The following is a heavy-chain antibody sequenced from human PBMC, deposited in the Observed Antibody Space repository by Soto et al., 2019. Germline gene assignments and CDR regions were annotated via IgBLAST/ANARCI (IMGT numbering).Heavy chain of an antibody. CDR1: VFSFITYS. CDR2: ITDTSSYM. V-gene: IGHV3-21*01. J-gene: IGHJ2*01. CDR3: ARGPLISRYFDL. Sequence: PGGSLRLSCAASVFSFITYSMNWVRQAPGKGLEWVSSITDTSSYMYYADSVKGRFTISRDNAKNSLYLQMNSLRVEDTAVYFCARGPLISRYFDLWGRGTLVTVSS.